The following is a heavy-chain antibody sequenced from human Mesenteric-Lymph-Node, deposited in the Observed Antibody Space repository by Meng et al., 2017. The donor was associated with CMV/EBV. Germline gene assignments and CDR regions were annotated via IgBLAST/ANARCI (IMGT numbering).Heavy chain of an antibody. CDR1: GFTFSSYW. J-gene: IGHJ5*01. Sequence: GESLKISCAASGFTFSSYWMSWVRQAPGKGLEWVANIKQDGSAEYYVDYVKGRFIISRDNVRNSLSLQLSSARAEDTAVYYCVTYYSYWSGYYTGIESWGHGVLVTVSS. D-gene: IGHD3-3*01. V-gene: IGHV3-7*01. CDR3: VTYYSYWSGYYTGIES. CDR2: IKQDGSAE.